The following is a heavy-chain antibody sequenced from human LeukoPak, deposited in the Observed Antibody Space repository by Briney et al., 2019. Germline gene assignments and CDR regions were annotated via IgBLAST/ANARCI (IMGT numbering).Heavy chain of an antibody. CDR2: IIPILGIA. J-gene: IGHJ4*02. CDR1: GGTFSSYA. V-gene: IGHV1-69*04. Sequence: ASVKVSFKASGGTFSSYAISWVRQAPGQGVEWMGRIIPILGIANYAQKFQGRVTITADKSTSTAYMELSSLRSEDTAVYYCARDRPLDIDSGYDFDYWGQGTLVTVSS. D-gene: IGHD5-12*01. CDR3: ARDRPLDIDSGYDFDY.